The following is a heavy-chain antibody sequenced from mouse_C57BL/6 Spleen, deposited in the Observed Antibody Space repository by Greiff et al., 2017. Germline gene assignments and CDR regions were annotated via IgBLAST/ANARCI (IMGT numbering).Heavy chain of an antibody. CDR2: IDPETGGT. Sequence: VQLQQSGAELVRPGASVTLSCKASGYTFTDYEMHWVKQTPVNGLEWIGSIDPETGGTAYNQKFKGKAILTVDKSSSSAYMELRSLTSEDSAVYYCTRYGYPTWFAYWGQGTLVTVSA. CDR3: TRYGYPTWFAY. CDR1: GYTFTDYE. V-gene: IGHV1-15*01. D-gene: IGHD2-2*01. J-gene: IGHJ3*01.